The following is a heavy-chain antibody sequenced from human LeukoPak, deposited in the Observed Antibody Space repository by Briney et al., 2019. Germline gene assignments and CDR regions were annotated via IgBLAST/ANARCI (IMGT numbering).Heavy chain of an antibody. CDR3: ARETYCSSTSCPRGFDP. V-gene: IGHV3-30-3*01. CDR2: ISYDGSNK. Sequence: GGSLRLSCAASGFTFSSYAMHWVRQAPGKGLEWVAVISYDGSNKYYADSVKGRFTISRDNSKNTLYLQMSSLRAEDTAVYYCARETYCSSTSCPRGFDPWGQGTLVTVSS. D-gene: IGHD2-2*01. CDR1: GFTFSSYA. J-gene: IGHJ5*02.